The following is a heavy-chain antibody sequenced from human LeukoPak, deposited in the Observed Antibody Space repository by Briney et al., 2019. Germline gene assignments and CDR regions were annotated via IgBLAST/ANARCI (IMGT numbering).Heavy chain of an antibody. CDR3: ARDGMDSYDSSGYYPIDY. CDR2: INPNSGGT. Sequence: ASVTVSCTPSGSTFTCYYMNWVRQAPGQGLEWMGWINPNSGGTNYAQKFQGRVTMTRDTSISTAYMELSRLRSDDTAVYYCARDGMDSYDSSGYYPIDYWGQGTLVTVSS. D-gene: IGHD3-22*01. CDR1: GSTFTCYY. V-gene: IGHV1-2*02. J-gene: IGHJ4*02.